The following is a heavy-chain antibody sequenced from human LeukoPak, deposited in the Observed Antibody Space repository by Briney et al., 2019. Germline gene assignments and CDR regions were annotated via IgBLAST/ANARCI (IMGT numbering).Heavy chain of an antibody. CDR2: ISYDGSNK. Sequence: GRSLRLSCAASGFTFSSYGMHWVRQAPGKGLEWVAVISYDGSNKYYADSVKGRFTISRDNSKNTLYLQMNSLRAEDTAVYYCAKDLLAAAVDYWGQGTLATVSS. J-gene: IGHJ4*02. CDR1: GFTFSSYG. CDR3: AKDLLAAAVDY. V-gene: IGHV3-30*18. D-gene: IGHD6-13*01.